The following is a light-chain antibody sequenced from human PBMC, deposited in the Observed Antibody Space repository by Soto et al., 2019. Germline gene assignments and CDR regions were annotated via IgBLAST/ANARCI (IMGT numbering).Light chain of an antibody. CDR1: QSVSNY. Sequence: EIVMTQSPATLSVSPGERVTLSCRASQSVSNYLAWYQHKPGQPPMLLIYGASTRATGIPARFSGSGSGTDFTLTINTLQSEDSAVYFCQQCSDWPLFTFGQGTRLEIK. V-gene: IGKV3-15*01. CDR2: GAS. J-gene: IGKJ5*01. CDR3: QQCSDWPLFT.